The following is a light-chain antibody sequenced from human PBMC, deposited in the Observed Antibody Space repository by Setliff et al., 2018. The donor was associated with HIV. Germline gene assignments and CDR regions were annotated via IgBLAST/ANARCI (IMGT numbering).Light chain of an antibody. CDR2: DNT. J-gene: IGLJ1*01. CDR1: SSDIGGYNF. CDR3: SSYTSTSAYV. V-gene: IGLV2-14*03. Sequence: QSALTQPASVSGSPGQSITISCTGTSSDIGGYNFVSWYQQYPGEAPKLIISDNTKRPSGVSDRFSGSKAGTTASLTISGLQAEDEADYYCSSYTSTSAYVFGTGTKVTVL.